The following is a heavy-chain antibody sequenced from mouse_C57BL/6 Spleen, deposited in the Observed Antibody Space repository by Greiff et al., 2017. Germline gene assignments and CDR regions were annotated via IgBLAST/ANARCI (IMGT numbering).Heavy chain of an antibody. CDR3: VVGYGKDLAWFAY. Sequence: VQLQQSGAELVKPGASVKLSCTASGFNIKDYYMHWVKQRTEQGLEWIGRIDPEDGETKYAPKFQGKATITADTSSNTAYLQLSSLTSEDTAVYYCVVGYGKDLAWFAYWGQGTLVTVSA. V-gene: IGHV14-2*01. CDR1: GFNIKDYY. D-gene: IGHD2-1*01. CDR2: IDPEDGET. J-gene: IGHJ3*01.